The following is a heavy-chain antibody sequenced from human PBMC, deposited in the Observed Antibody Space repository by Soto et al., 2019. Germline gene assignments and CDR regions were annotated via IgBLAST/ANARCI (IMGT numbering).Heavy chain of an antibody. CDR2: IYYSGTT. Sequence: QLQLQESGPGLVRPSETLSLTCAVSGGSISSSSSYWGWIRQSQGKGLEWIGSIYYSGTTYYNPSLKSQSSISVDTSKCQSSLILSSVTAADTAVYYCARRDLSTSQYWYFDLWGRGTLVTVSS. CDR1: GGSISSSSSY. J-gene: IGHJ2*01. D-gene: IGHD2-2*01. CDR3: ARRDLSTSQYWYFDL. V-gene: IGHV4-39*01.